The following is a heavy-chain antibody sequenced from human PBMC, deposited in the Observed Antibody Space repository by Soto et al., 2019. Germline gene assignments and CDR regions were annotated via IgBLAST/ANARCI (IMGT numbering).Heavy chain of an antibody. D-gene: IGHD1-7*01. CDR3: ARGALLNWNYLSYYYYGMDG. V-gene: IGHV1-2*04. CDR1: GYTFTGYY. CDR2: INPNSGGT. J-gene: IGHJ6*02. Sequence: ASVKVSCKASGYTFTGYYMHWVRQAPGQGLEWMGWINPNSGGTNYAQKFQGWVTMTRDTSISTAYMELSRLRSDDTAVYYCARGALLNWNYLSYYYYGMDGWGQGTTVTVSS.